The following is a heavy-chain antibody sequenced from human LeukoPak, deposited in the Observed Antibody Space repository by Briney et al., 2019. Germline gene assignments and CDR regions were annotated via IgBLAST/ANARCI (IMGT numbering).Heavy chain of an antibody. V-gene: IGHV3-15*01. CDR2: IKSKTDGGTT. CDR3: TTDFLQLGGGPSD. J-gene: IGHJ4*02. CDR1: GFTFSNAW. D-gene: IGHD5-18*01. Sequence: GGSLRLSCAASGFTFSNAWMSWVRQAPGKGLEWVGRIKSKTDGGTTDYAAPVKGRFTISRDDSKNTLYLQMNSLKTEDTAVYYCTTDFLQLGGGPSDWGQGTLVTVSS.